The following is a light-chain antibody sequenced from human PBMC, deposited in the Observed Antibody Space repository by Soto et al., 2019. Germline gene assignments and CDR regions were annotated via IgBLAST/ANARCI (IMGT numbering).Light chain of an antibody. V-gene: IGKV1-5*01. CDR1: QTISSR. CDR3: QQYNTYPWT. Sequence: DIQMTQSPSTLSGSVGDRGTITFRASQTISSRLAWYQQKPGKAPILLIYDASSLESGVPSRFSGSLSGTEFTLTIRSLQPDDFASYFCQQYNTYPWTFGQGTKVDIK. CDR2: DAS. J-gene: IGKJ1*01.